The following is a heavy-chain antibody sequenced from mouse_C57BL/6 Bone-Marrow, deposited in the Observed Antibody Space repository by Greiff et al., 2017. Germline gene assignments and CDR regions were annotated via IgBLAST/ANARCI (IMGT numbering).Heavy chain of an antibody. D-gene: IGHD1-1*01. CDR2: ISNGGGST. CDR3: ARHPLYYYGSMDY. CDR1: GFTFSDYY. J-gene: IGHJ4*01. Sequence: EVKLEESGGGLVQPGGSLKLSCAASGFTFSDYYMYWVRQTPEKRLEWVAYISNGGGSTYYPDTVKGRFTISSDHAKNTLYLQMSRLKSEDTAMYYCARHPLYYYGSMDYWGQGTSVTVSS. V-gene: IGHV5-12*01.